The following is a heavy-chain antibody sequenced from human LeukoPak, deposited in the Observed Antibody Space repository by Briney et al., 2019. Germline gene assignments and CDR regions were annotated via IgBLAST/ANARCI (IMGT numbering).Heavy chain of an antibody. CDR1: DGSISSHY. CDR3: ARGISDFQH. CDR2: IYYSGST. V-gene: IGHV4-59*11. J-gene: IGHJ1*01. Sequence: SETLSLTCTVSDGSISSHYWSWIRQPPGKGLEWIGYIYYSGSTNYNPSLKSRVTISVDTSKNQFSLKLSSVTTADTAVYYCARGISDFQHWGQGTLVTVSS. D-gene: IGHD6-19*01.